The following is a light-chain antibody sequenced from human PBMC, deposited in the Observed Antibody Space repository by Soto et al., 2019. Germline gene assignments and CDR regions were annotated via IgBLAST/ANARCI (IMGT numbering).Light chain of an antibody. CDR2: GAS. CDR3: QHYGSTVT. V-gene: IGKV3-20*01. J-gene: IGKJ4*01. Sequence: EIELMQSPGTLSLSPGDRATLSCRASQSVSDLAWYRQKPGQAPRLLIYGASKRAIGTPDRFSGSGSGTDFTLTITRLEPEDFAVFYCQHYGSTVTFGGGTKVEIK. CDR1: QSVSD.